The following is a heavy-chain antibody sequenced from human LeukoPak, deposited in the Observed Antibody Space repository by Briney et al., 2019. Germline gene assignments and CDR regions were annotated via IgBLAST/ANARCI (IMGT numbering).Heavy chain of an antibody. CDR3: ATDVRSSPLGF. Sequence: RAGGSLRLSCAVSGCTVTNDYMNWVRQAPGKGLEWVSIIYSGGSTYYADSVKGRFTISRDSSNNTLFLQMTNLRAEDWGLYYCATDVRSSPLGFWGHGTLVTVSS. J-gene: IGHJ4*01. CDR2: IYSGGST. D-gene: IGHD6-19*01. CDR1: GCTVTNDY. V-gene: IGHV3-66*01.